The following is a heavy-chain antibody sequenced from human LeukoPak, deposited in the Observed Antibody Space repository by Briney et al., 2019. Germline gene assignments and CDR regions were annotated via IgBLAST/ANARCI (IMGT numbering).Heavy chain of an antibody. D-gene: IGHD5-12*01. CDR2: INPSGGST. V-gene: IGHV1-46*01. J-gene: IGHJ4*02. CDR3: ARGGLAWLREYYFDY. Sequence: ASVKVSCKASGYTFTGYYMHWVRQAPGQGLEWMGIINPSGGSTSYAQKFQGRVTMTRDMSTSTVYMELSSLRSEDTAVYYCARGGLAWLREYYFDYWGQGTLVTVSS. CDR1: GYTFTGYY.